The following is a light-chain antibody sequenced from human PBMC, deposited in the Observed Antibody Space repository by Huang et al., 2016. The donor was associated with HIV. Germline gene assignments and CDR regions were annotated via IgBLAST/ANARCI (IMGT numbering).Light chain of an antibody. Sequence: DIQMTQSPSSLSASVGDTVIITCRASQNISTYLNLYQQVPGRAPKLLIYGTSNLQRGVSLMRFSGRASGTDFTLTITSLQPEDAATYFCQQSYGIPRTFGLGT. CDR1: QNISTY. V-gene: IGKV1-39*01. CDR2: GTS. J-gene: IGKJ2*01. CDR3: QQSYGIPRT.